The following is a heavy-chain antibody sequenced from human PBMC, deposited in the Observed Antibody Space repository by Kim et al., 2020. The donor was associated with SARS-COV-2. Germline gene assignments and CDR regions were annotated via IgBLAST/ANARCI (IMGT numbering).Heavy chain of an antibody. J-gene: IGHJ4*02. D-gene: IGHD3-22*01. CDR1: GFTFSSYA. V-gene: IGHV3-23*01. Sequence: GGSLRLSCAASGFTFSSYAMSWVRQAPGKGLEWVSAISGSGGSTYYADSVKGRFTISRDNSKNTLYLQMNSLRAEDTAVYYCAKVDYYDSSGYYGRYYFDYWGQGTLVTVSS. CDR2: ISGSGGST. CDR3: AKVDYYDSSGYYGRYYFDY.